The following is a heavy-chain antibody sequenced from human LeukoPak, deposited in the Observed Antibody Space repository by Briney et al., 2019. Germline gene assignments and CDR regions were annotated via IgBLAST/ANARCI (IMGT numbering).Heavy chain of an antibody. V-gene: IGHV4-39*01. J-gene: IGHJ3*02. Sequence: SETLSLTCTVSGGSIRADDHYWGWIRQPPGKELEWLGRISYSGSTYNNPSLKSRVTISVDTSKNQFSLNLRSVTAADTAVYYYARLYYSTGWWAFDIWGRGTMVTVSS. CDR2: ISYSGST. CDR1: GGSIRADDHY. CDR3: ARLYYSTGWWAFDI. D-gene: IGHD6-19*01.